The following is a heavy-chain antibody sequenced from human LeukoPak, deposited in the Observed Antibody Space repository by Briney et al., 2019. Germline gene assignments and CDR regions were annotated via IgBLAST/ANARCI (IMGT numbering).Heavy chain of an antibody. CDR3: ARRRGKGYQLLTTFDS. V-gene: IGHV3-11*01. Sequence: LSLTCTVSGGSISSYYWSWIRQPPGKGLEWISYIGIFGRTTYYADSVKGRFTISRDNANNTVSLQMNSLRPEDTAVYFCARRRGKGYQLLTTFDSWGQGILVTVSS. CDR1: GGSISSYY. J-gene: IGHJ4*02. D-gene: IGHD2-2*01. CDR2: IGIFGRTT.